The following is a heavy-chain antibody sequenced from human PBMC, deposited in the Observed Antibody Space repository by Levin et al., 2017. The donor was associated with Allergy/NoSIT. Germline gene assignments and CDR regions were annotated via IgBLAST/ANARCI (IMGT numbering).Heavy chain of an antibody. CDR1: GFTFSSYA. J-gene: IGHJ3*02. Sequence: SCAASGFTFSSYAMHWVRQAPGKGLEWVAVISYDGSNKYYADSVKGRFTISRDNSKNTLYLQMNSLRAEDTAVYYCARGRHYYDSSGYLVDAFDIWGQGTMVTVSS. CDR3: ARGRHYYDSSGYLVDAFDI. V-gene: IGHV3-30-3*01. CDR2: ISYDGSNK. D-gene: IGHD3-22*01.